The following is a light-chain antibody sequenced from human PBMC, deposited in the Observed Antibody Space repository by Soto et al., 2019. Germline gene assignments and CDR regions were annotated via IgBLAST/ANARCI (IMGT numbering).Light chain of an antibody. CDR3: TSYARDTSLGV. V-gene: IGLV2-8*01. Sequence: QSVLTQPPSASGSPGQSVTISCTGTSSDVGGYNYVSWYQQHPGKAPKLMIYEVSKRPSGVPDRFSGSKSGNTASLTVSGLQAEDEADYYCTSYARDTSLGVVGGGTKVTVL. CDR2: EVS. CDR1: SSDVGGYNY. J-gene: IGLJ3*02.